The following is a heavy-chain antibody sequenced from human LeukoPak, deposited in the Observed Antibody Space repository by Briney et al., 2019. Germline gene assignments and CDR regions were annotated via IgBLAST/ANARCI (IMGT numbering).Heavy chain of an antibody. Sequence: SETLSLTCTVSGGSISSYYWSWIRQPPGKGLEWIGYICTSGSTNYNPSLKSRVTISVDTSKNQFSLKLSSVTAADTAVYYCAGGYSGSYFYYYYYMDVWGKGTTVTVSS. J-gene: IGHJ6*03. CDR2: ICTSGST. V-gene: IGHV4-4*09. CDR3: AGGYSGSYFYYYYYMDV. CDR1: GGSISSYY. D-gene: IGHD1-26*01.